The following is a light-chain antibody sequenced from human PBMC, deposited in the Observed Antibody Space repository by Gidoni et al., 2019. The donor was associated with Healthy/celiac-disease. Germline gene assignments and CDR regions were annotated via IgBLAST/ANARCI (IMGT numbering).Light chain of an antibody. V-gene: IGKV1-33*01. CDR1: QDISNY. Sequence: DIQMTQSPSSLSASVGDRVTITCQASQDISNYLNWYQQKPGKAPKLLTYDASNLETGVPSRFSGSGSGTDFTFTISSLQPEDIATYYCQQSFTFGPGTKVDIK. CDR2: DAS. J-gene: IGKJ3*01. CDR3: QQSFT.